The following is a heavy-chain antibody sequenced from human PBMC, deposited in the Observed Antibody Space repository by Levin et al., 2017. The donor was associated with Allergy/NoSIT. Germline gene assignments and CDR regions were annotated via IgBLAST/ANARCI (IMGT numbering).Heavy chain of an antibody. J-gene: IGHJ4*02. CDR3: EKNPCGCDCYHYFDY. CDR2: ITSSGGST. CDR1: GFTVSSYA. V-gene: IGHV3-23*01. D-gene: IGHD2-21*02. Sequence: GESLKISCAASGFTVSSYAMSWVRQAPGKGLEWVSTITSSGGSTYHADSVKGRFTISRDNSKSTLYLQMNSLRAEDTAVYYCEKNPCGCDCYHYFDYGGQGTLVNVSA.